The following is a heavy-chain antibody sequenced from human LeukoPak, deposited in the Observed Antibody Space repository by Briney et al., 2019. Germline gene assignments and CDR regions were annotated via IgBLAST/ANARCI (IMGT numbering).Heavy chain of an antibody. V-gene: IGHV4-59*02. CDR2: FYHSGGT. CDR1: GGSVSSYY. Sequence: SETLSLTCTVFGGSVSSYYWNWIWQPPGKGLEWIGFFYHSGGTHYNPSLKSRVTISLDTSKNQLSLNLNSVTAADTAVYYCARGFSSGWNGRVSFDPWGQGTLVTVSS. CDR3: ARGFSSGWNGRVSFDP. D-gene: IGHD1-1*01. J-gene: IGHJ5*02.